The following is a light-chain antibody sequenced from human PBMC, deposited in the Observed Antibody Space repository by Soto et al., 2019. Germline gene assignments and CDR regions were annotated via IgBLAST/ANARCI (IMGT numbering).Light chain of an antibody. CDR2: DAS. V-gene: IGKV3-11*01. J-gene: IGKJ4*01. CDR3: QQRSNWPLLT. Sequence: EIVLTQSPATLSLSPGERATLSCRASQSVSSYLAWYQQKPGQAPRLLIYDASNRATGFPARFSGSGSGTDFTLTISSVEPEDLAVYYCQQRSNWPLLTFGGGTKVEIK. CDR1: QSVSSY.